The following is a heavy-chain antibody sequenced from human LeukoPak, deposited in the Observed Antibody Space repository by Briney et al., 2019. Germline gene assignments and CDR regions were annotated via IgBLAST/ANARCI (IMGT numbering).Heavy chain of an antibody. V-gene: IGHV3-33*01. D-gene: IGHD2-2*01. J-gene: IGHJ6*02. Sequence: PGGSLRLSCAASGFTFSSYGMHWVRQAPGKGLEWVAVIWYDGSNKYYADSVKGRFTISGDNSKNTLYLQMNSLRAEDTAVYYCARDGLYCSSTSCYSHYYYYGMDVWGQGTTVTASS. CDR2: IWYDGSNK. CDR1: GFTFSSYG. CDR3: ARDGLYCSSTSCYSHYYYYGMDV.